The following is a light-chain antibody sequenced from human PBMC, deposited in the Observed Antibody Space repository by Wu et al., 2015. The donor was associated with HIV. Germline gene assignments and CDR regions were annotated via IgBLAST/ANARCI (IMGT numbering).Light chain of an antibody. CDR1: QGISTY. V-gene: IGKV1-9*01. CDR3: QQLSSYPFT. Sequence: DIQLTQSPSFLSASIGDRVTITCRASQGISTYLVWYQQKPGKAPKLLIYAASTLQSGVPLRFSGSGSGTEFTLTVTNVQSDDFATYYCQQLSSYPFTFGPGTKVEIK. J-gene: IGKJ3*01. CDR2: AAS.